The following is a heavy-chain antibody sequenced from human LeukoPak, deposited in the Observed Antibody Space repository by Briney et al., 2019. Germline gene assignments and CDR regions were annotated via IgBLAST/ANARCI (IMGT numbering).Heavy chain of an antibody. D-gene: IGHD1-26*01. V-gene: IGHV3-11*01. CDR3: ARPLLVGATGIDGY. CDR2: ISSSGSTI. Sequence: GGSLGLSCAASGFTFSDYYMSWIRQAPGKGLEWVSYISSSGSTIYYADSVKGRFTISRDNAKNSLYLQMNSLRAEDTAVYYCARPLLVGATGIDGYWGQGTLVTVSS. CDR1: GFTFSDYY. J-gene: IGHJ4*02.